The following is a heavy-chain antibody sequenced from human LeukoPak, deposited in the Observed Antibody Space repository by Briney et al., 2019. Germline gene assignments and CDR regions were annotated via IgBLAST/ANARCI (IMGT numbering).Heavy chain of an antibody. V-gene: IGHV1-46*01. CDR1: GYTFASHF. CDR3: ARGDPASGWSLDY. Sequence: ASVKVSCKASGYTFASHFLHWVRQAPGQGLEWMGIINPSGGSTSYAQKFQGRVTMTRDTSTSTVYMELSSLRSEDTAVYYCARGDPASGWSLDYWGQGTLVTVSS. J-gene: IGHJ4*02. CDR2: INPSGGST. D-gene: IGHD6-19*01.